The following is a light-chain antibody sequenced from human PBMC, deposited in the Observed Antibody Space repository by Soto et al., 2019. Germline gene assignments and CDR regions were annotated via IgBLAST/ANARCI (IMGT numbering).Light chain of an antibody. CDR2: DAS. V-gene: IGKV3D-20*02. CDR1: QSVSSSY. CDR3: QQRSNWPPIT. Sequence: ERVLTQSTGTLSFSPGERATLSCRASQSVSSSYLAWYQQKPGQAPRLLIYDASNRATGIPARFSGSGSGTDFTLTISSLEPEDFEVYYCQQRSNWPPITFGQGTRWRL. J-gene: IGKJ5*01.